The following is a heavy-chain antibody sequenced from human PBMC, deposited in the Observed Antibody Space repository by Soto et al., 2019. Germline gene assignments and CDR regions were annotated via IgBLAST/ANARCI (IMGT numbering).Heavy chain of an antibody. CDR2: VSGSSSYI. V-gene: IGHV3-21*06. CDR1: GFNFRNFN. D-gene: IGHD4-17*01. Sequence: PGGSLRPSCEASGFNFRNFNMIWVRQAPGKGLEWVSSVSGSSSYIYYADSVKGRFTVSRDNANNLVFLQMNGLRPEDTAMYYCARDLRGHYGPWGQGTMVTVSS. CDR3: ARDLRGHYGP. J-gene: IGHJ3*01.